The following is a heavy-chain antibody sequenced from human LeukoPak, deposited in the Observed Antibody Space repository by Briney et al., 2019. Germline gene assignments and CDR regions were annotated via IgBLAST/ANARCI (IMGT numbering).Heavy chain of an antibody. Sequence: GGSLRLSCAASGITFSSYWMHWVRQAPGKGLVWVSRISSDGSSTTYADSVKGRFTISRDNAKNTLYLQMNSLRAEDTAVYYCARAPCSGDSCYYYYGMDVWGQGTAVTVSS. V-gene: IGHV3-74*01. CDR2: ISSDGSST. CDR1: GITFSSYW. J-gene: IGHJ6*02. CDR3: ARAPCSGDSCYYYYGMDV. D-gene: IGHD2-15*01.